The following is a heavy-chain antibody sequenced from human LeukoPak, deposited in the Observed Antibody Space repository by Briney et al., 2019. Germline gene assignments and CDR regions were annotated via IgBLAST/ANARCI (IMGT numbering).Heavy chain of an antibody. J-gene: IGHJ4*02. Sequence: SETLSLTCAVYGGSFSGYYWSWIRQPPGKGLEWIGEINHSGSTNYNPSLKSRVTISVDTSKNQFSLKLSSVTAADTAVYYCARDEGYYGSGSFDYWGQGTLVTVSS. CDR2: INHSGST. CDR3: ARDEGYYGSGSFDY. D-gene: IGHD3-10*01. V-gene: IGHV4-34*01. CDR1: GGSFSGYY.